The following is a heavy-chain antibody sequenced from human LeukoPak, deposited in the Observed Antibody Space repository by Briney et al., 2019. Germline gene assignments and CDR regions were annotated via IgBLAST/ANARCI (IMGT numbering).Heavy chain of an antibody. CDR1: GFTFSSYG. J-gene: IGHJ4*02. D-gene: IGHD6-6*01. CDR3: ARRGGSSSRRSPIDY. Sequence: GGSLRLSCAASGFTFSSYGMHWVRQAPGKGLEWVAVIWYDGSNKYYADSVKGRFTISRDNAKNSLFLQMNGLRAEDTAVYYCARRGGSSSRRSPIDYWGQGTLVTVSS. V-gene: IGHV3-33*01. CDR2: IWYDGSNK.